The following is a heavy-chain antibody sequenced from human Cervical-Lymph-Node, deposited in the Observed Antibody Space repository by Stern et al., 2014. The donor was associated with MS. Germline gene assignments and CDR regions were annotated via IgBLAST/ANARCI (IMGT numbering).Heavy chain of an antibody. Sequence: QVQLVQSGAKMKKPGASVKVSCKASGYDFTGFFIHWVRQVPGQGLEWMGRLNPNSDDPTYAQEFQDRVTLTRDTSISTAYLELSRLTSADTAVYYCAREATRIVVGIDYWGQGAQVTVSS. D-gene: IGHD3-22*01. CDR2: LNPNSDDP. CDR3: AREATRIVVGIDY. CDR1: GYDFTGFF. J-gene: IGHJ4*02. V-gene: IGHV1-2*06.